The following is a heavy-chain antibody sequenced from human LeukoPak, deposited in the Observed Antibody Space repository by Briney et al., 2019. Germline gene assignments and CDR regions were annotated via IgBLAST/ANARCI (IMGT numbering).Heavy chain of an antibody. Sequence: GGSLRLSCAASGFTFSGSAMHWARQASGKGLEWVGRIRSKANSYATAYAASVKGRFTISRDDSKNTAYLQMNSLKTEDTAVYYCTRRAQTGTMYYYMDVWGKGTTVTVSS. CDR2: IRSKANSYAT. CDR3: TRRAQTGTMYYYMDV. D-gene: IGHD1-7*01. J-gene: IGHJ6*03. CDR1: GFTFSGSA. V-gene: IGHV3-73*01.